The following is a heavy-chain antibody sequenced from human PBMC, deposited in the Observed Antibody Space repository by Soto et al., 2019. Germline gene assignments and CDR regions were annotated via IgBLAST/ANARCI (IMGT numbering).Heavy chain of an antibody. J-gene: IGHJ4*02. V-gene: IGHV3-23*01. CDR3: AKDIRSGGSCCRDY. D-gene: IGHD2-15*01. CDR2: ISGSGGST. Sequence: EVQLLESGGGLVKPGGSLRLYFAASGFTFSSYAMSWVRQDPGKGREWVSAISGSGGSTYYADSVKGRFTISRDNSKNTLYLQMNSLRAEDTAVYYCAKDIRSGGSCCRDYWGQGTLVTVSS. CDR1: GFTFSSYA.